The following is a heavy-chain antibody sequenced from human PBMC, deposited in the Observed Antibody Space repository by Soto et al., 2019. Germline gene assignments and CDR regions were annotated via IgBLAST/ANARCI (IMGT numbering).Heavy chain of an antibody. CDR1: GFTVSSNY. Sequence: GGSLRLSCAASGFTVSSNYMSWVRQAPGKGLEWVSVIYSGGSTYYADSVKGRFTISRDNSKNTLYLQMNSLRAEDTAVYYCAREEPLYYSFDYWGQGTLVTVS. CDR2: IYSGGST. J-gene: IGHJ4*02. CDR3: AREEPLYYSFDY. D-gene: IGHD4-4*01. V-gene: IGHV3-53*01.